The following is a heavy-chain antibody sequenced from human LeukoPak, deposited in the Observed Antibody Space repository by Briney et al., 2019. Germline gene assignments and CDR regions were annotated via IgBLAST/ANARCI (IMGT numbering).Heavy chain of an antibody. Sequence: PGGSLRLSCAASGFTFSSYSMNWVRQAPGKGLEWVSSISSSSSYIYYADSVKGRFTLSRDNAKTSLSLQMNSLRAEDTAVYYCARVGAADGNDAFDIWGQGTMVTVSS. D-gene: IGHD6-13*01. CDR1: GFTFSSYS. J-gene: IGHJ3*02. V-gene: IGHV3-21*01. CDR2: ISSSSSYI. CDR3: ARVGAADGNDAFDI.